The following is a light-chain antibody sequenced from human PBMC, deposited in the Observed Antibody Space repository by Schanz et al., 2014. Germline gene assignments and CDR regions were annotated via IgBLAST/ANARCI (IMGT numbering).Light chain of an antibody. CDR2: GAS. J-gene: IGKJ1*01. CDR3: QQYGSSPWT. Sequence: EIVLTQSPATLSLSPGERATLSCRASQSVSSYLAWYQQKPGQAPRLLIYGASTRATGIPARFSGSGSGTEFILTISRLDPEDFAVYYCQQYGSSPWTFGQGTKVEIK. V-gene: IGKV3-20*01. CDR1: QSVSSY.